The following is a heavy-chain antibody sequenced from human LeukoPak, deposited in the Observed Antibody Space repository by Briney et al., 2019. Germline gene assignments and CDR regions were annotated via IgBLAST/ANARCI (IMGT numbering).Heavy chain of an antibody. CDR1: GASISSRTYY. V-gene: IGHV4-39*07. Sequence: SETLSLTCTVSGASISSRTYYWGWIRQPPGKGLEWIGTIYYSGTTYYNPSLKSRVTISVDTSKNQFSLKLSSVTAADTAVYYCARDLGYYDSSGYYSIFDYWGQGTLVTVSS. CDR3: ARDLGYYDSSGYYSIFDY. J-gene: IGHJ4*02. CDR2: IYYSGTT. D-gene: IGHD3-22*01.